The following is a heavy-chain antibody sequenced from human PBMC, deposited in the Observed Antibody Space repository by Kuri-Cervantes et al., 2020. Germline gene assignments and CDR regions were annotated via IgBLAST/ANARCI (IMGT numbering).Heavy chain of an antibody. CDR3: ARVLTYYNFWSGYYTGRNYYYYYMDV. J-gene: IGHJ6*03. Sequence: ASVKVSCKASGGTFSSYAISWVRQAPGQGLEWMGWMNPNSGNTGYAQKFQGRVTMTRNTSISTAYMELSSLRSEDTAVYYCARVLTYYNFWSGYYTGRNYYYYYMDVWGKGTTVTVSS. D-gene: IGHD3-3*01. CDR2: MNPNSGNT. CDR1: GGTFSSYA. V-gene: IGHV1-8*02.